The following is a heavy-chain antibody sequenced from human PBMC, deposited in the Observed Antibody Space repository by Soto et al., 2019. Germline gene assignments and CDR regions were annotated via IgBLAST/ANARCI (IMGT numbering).Heavy chain of an antibody. CDR1: GGSISSYY. D-gene: IGHD3-3*01. Sequence: SETLSLTCTVSGGSISSYYWSWIRQPPGKGLEWTGYIYYSGSTNYNPSLKSRVTISVDTSKNQFSLKLSSVTAADTAVYYCARAQSAITIFGVVIRSFDPWGQGTLVTVSS. V-gene: IGHV4-59*01. J-gene: IGHJ5*02. CDR2: IYYSGST. CDR3: ARAQSAITIFGVVIRSFDP.